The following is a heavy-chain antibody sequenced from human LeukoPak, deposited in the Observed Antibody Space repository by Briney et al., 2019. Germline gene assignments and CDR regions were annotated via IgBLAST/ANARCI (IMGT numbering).Heavy chain of an antibody. J-gene: IGHJ3*02. CDR1: GYTFTSYR. CDR2: INPGGDNT. Sequence: ASVKVSCKASGYTFTSYRISWVRQAPGQGLEWMGLINPGGDNTDYAQNFQGRVTMTRDTSTSTVYMGLSSLRSEDTAVYYCARIRDGYNDAYDIWGQGTMVTVSS. CDR3: ARIRDGYNDAYDI. V-gene: IGHV1-46*01. D-gene: IGHD5-24*01.